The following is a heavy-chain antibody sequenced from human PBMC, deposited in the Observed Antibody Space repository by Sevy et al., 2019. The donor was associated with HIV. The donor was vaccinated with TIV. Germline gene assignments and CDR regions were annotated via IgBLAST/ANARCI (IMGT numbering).Heavy chain of an antibody. CDR1: GFSFSANW. CDR2: IKGDGSDK. J-gene: IGHJ4*02. V-gene: IGHV3-7*01. D-gene: IGHD3-16*01. CDR3: AHETFGRFES. Sequence: GGSLRLSCAASGFSFSANWMNWVRQAPGKGLEWVANIKGDGSDKHYVRSLEGRFTISRDNAKNVLYLQMNSLRVEDTAVYYCAHETFGRFESWGQGTLVTVSS.